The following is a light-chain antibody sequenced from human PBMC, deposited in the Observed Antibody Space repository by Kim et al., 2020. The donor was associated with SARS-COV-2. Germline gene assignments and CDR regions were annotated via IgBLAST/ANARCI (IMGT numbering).Light chain of an antibody. CDR1: QDISNY. Sequence: DIQMTQSPSSLSASVGDRVTITCQASQDISNYLSWYQQKQGKAPKLLIFDASNLETGVPSRFSGTGSGTDFTFTISSLQPEDIATYYCQHYDNLPPLTFGGGTKVDIK. J-gene: IGKJ4*01. CDR3: QHYDNLPPLT. V-gene: IGKV1-33*01. CDR2: DAS.